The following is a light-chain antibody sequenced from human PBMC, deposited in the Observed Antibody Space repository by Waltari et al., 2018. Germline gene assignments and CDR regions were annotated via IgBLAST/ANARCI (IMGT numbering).Light chain of an antibody. CDR3: CSYAGSNIFYV. Sequence: QSALTQPRSVSGSPGPSVTISCTGTSSDVGGYNYVSWYQQHPGKAPKFMIYDVSERPAGVPDRFSGSKSGNTASLTISGLQAEDEADYYCCSYAGSNIFYVFGTGTKVTVL. V-gene: IGLV2-11*01. J-gene: IGLJ1*01. CDR1: SSDVGGYNY. CDR2: DVS.